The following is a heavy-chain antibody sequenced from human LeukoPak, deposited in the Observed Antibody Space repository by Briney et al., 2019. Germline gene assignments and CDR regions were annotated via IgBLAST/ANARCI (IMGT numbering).Heavy chain of an antibody. V-gene: IGHV1-2*02. CDR3: ARGDIVVVPAGIRGWFDP. CDR2: INPNSGGT. Sequence: ASVKVSCKASGYTFTGYYMHWVRQAPGQGLEWMGWINPNSGGTNYAQKFQGRVTMTRDTSISTAYMELSRLRSDDTAVYYCARGDIVVVPAGIRGWFDPWGQGTLVTVSS. D-gene: IGHD2-2*02. CDR1: GYTFTGYY. J-gene: IGHJ5*02.